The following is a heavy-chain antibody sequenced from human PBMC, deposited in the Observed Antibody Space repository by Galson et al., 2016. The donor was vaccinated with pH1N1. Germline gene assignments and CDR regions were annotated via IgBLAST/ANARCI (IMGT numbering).Heavy chain of an antibody. CDR3: ARAIGSRSAY. CDR2: IKEDGSET. CDR1: GFTFSNYW. Sequence: SLRLSCAASGFTFSNYWMHWVRQVPGKGLEWVANIKEDGSETYYVGSVRGRFTISRDNAKNSLYLQMNSLRDEDTALYYCARAIGSRSAYWCQGTLVTVSS. V-gene: IGHV3-7*01. J-gene: IGHJ4*02. D-gene: IGHD3-16*02.